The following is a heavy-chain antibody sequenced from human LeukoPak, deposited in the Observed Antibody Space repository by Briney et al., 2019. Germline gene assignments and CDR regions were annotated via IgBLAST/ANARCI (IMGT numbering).Heavy chain of an antibody. J-gene: IGHJ3*02. CDR1: GFTFNNYA. CDR3: AKASLTMVRGVIITWPLNLDAFDI. Sequence: GGSLRLSCAASGFTFNNYAMSWVRQAPGKGLEWVSAISGSDAGTYYADSVKGRFTISRDNSKNTLYLQMNSLRAEDTAVYYCAKASLTMVRGVIITWPLNLDAFDIWGQGTMVTVSS. V-gene: IGHV3-23*01. D-gene: IGHD3-10*01. CDR2: ISGSDAGT.